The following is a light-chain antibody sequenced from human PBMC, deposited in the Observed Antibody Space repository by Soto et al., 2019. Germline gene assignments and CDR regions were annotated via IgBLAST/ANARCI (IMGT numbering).Light chain of an antibody. CDR2: GAS. J-gene: IGKJ2*01. V-gene: IGKV3-15*01. CDR3: QQYNNWPPYT. Sequence: EIVMTQSPATLSVSPGERATLSCRASQSVSSNLAWYQQKPGQAPRLLIYGASTRATGIPARFSGSGSGTEFTLTISSLQSEDFALYYFQQYNNWPPYTFGQGTQLEIK. CDR1: QSVSSN.